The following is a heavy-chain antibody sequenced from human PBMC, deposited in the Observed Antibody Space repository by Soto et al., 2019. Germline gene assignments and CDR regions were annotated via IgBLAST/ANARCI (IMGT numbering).Heavy chain of an antibody. CDR3: ARVGGGPTRRYFYR. CDR1: TGSVSSDAHY. J-gene: IGHJ4*02. Sequence: VQLQESGPGLVRPSETLSLTCYVSTGSVSSDAHYCIWVRQPPGKGLEWIDYIFYSGSTNYKPSLKSRVTIAIDTTKNHFYLDLKSVTAADTDVYYCARVGGGPTRRYFYRWGQGALIPVSS. CDR2: IFYSGST. D-gene: IGHD2-2*01. V-gene: IGHV4-61*03.